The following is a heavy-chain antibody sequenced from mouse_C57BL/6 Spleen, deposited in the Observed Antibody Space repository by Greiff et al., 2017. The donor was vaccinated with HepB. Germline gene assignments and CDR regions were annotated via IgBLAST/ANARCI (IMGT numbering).Heavy chain of an antibody. CDR2: ISSGGDYI. CDR1: GFTFSSYA. CDR3: TRDRGDGVDFDY. Sequence: EVKLVESGEGLVKPGGSLKLSCAASGFTFSSYAMSWVRQTPEKRLEWVAYISSGGDYIYYADTVKGRFTISRDNARNTLYLQMSSLKSEDTAMYYCTRDRGDGVDFDYWGQGTTLTVSS. J-gene: IGHJ2*01. V-gene: IGHV5-9-1*02.